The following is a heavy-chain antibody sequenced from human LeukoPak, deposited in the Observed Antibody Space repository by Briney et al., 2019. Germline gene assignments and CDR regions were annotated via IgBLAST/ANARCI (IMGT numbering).Heavy chain of an antibody. Sequence: SVKVSCKASGGTFSSYAISWVRQAPGQGLEWMGRIIPILGIANYAQKFQGRVTITADKSTSTAYMELSSLRSEDTAVYYCARDYRSGGSCYYYYYYGMDVWGQGTTVTVSS. J-gene: IGHJ6*02. CDR3: ARDYRSGGSCYYYYYYGMDV. CDR2: IIPILGIA. D-gene: IGHD2-15*01. V-gene: IGHV1-69*04. CDR1: GGTFSSYA.